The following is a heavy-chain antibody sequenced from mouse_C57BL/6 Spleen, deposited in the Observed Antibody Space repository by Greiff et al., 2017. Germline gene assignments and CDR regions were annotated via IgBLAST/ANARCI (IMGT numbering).Heavy chain of an antibody. D-gene: IGHD3-2*01. CDR2: INYDGSST. V-gene: IGHV5-16*01. J-gene: IGHJ2*01. Sequence: EVKLVESEGGLVQPGSSMKLSCTASGFTFSDYYMAWVRQVPEKGLEWVANINYDGSSTNYLDSLKGRFIISRDTAKNILYLKMSSLKSEDTASYYCARDQTARTTGFDYWGQGTTLTVSS. CDR3: ARDQTARTTGFDY. CDR1: GFTFSDYY.